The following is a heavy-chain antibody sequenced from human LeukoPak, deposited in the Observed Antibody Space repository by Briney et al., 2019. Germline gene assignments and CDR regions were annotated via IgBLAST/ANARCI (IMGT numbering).Heavy chain of an antibody. V-gene: IGHV3-23*01. J-gene: IGHJ4*02. D-gene: IGHD1-26*01. Sequence: GGSLRLSCAASGFTFSTSAMSWVRQAPGKGLEWVSTLTGGDGGTYYTGSVKGRFTISRDNSKHTLYLEMKSLRAEDTALYYCAKRLLVGTTVRPYFDYWGQGTPVTVSS. CDR1: GFTFSTSA. CDR3: AKRLLVGTTVRPYFDY. CDR2: LTGGDGGT.